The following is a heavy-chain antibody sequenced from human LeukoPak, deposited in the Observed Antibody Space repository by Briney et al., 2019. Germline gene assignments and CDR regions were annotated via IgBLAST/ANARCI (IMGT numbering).Heavy chain of an antibody. Sequence: GSSVKVSCKPSGYSFSRYDIRWVRQATGQGLEGMGGMNPDNGNTGYAQTFQGRVTITRNTSISTAYMELSSLGSEDTAIYYCARGWGSRGSEGDNWFVPWGQGTLVTVSS. D-gene: IGHD6-19*01. CDR3: ARGWGSRGSEGDNWFVP. CDR2: MNPDNGNT. J-gene: IGHJ5*02. CDR1: GYSFSRYD. V-gene: IGHV1-8*03.